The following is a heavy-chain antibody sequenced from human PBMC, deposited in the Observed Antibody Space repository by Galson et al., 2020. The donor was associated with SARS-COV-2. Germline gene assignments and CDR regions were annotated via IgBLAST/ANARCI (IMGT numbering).Heavy chain of an antibody. J-gene: IGHJ4*02. CDR2: ISYSGST. D-gene: IGHD3-3*01. CDR3: AREVARGYDFWSGYLDY. CDR1: GGSIDISSYY. V-gene: IGHV4-39*07. Sequence: SETLSLTCTVSGGSIDISSYYWGWIRQPPGKGLEWIASISYSGSTYYNSTLKSRVTISVDLSRNQFSLKLTSVTAADTAVYFCAREVARGYDFWSGYLDYWGQGTLVTVSS.